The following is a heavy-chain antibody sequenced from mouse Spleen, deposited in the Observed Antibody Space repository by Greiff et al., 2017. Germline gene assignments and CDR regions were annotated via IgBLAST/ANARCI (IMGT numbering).Heavy chain of an antibody. CDR3: ARAHYGNYFLGY. CDR1: GYAFSSSW. J-gene: IGHJ4*01. CDR2: IYPGDGDT. Sequence: VQLQQSGPELVKPGASVKISCKASGYAFSSSWMNWVKQRPGKGLEWIGRIYPGDGDTNYNGKFKGKATLTADKSSSTAYMQLSSLTSEDSAVYFCARAHYGNYFLGYWGQGTSVTVSS. D-gene: IGHD2-1*01. V-gene: IGHV1-82*01.